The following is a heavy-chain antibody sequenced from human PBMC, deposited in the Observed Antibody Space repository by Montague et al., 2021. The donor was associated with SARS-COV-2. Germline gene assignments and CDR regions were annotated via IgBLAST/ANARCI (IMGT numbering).Heavy chain of an antibody. J-gene: IGHJ3*01. D-gene: IGHD2-2*01. Sequence: SETLSLPCAVYGGSFSVYYWSWLRQSPRRGLERIAEINHSGTANYNPSLKSRVSISVDTSKNQFTLKLTSVTAADTAMYYCAKEREVVRAARTLVAFDLWGQGTTVTVSS. CDR1: GGSFSVYY. CDR3: AKEREVVRAARTLVAFDL. V-gene: IGHV4-34*01. CDR2: INHSGTA.